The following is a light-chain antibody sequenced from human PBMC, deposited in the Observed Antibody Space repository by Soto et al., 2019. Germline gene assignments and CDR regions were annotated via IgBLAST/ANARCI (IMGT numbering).Light chain of an antibody. V-gene: IGLV2-14*01. J-gene: IGLJ2*01. CDR1: SSDFGAYKS. Sequence: QSALTQPASVSGSPGQSITISCTGTSSDFGAYKSVSWYQQHPGEAPKLMIYEVTNRPSGVSNRFSGSKSANTASLAISGLQAEDEADYYCSAYTSSTPVVFGGGTKVTVL. CDR2: EVT. CDR3: SAYTSSTPVV.